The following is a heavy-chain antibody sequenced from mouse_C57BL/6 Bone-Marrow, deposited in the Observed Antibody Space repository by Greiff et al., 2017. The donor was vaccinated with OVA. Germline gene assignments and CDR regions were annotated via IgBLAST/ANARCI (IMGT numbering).Heavy chain of an antibody. Sequence: QVQLQQPGAELVKPGASVKLSCKASGYTFTSYWMHWVKQRPGRGLEWIGRIDPNSGGTKYNEKFKSKATLTVDKPSSTAYMQRRSLTSEDSAVYDYARSTVVARETWFAYWGQGTLVTVSA. D-gene: IGHD1-1*01. CDR3: ARSTVVARETWFAY. CDR1: GYTFTSYW. CDR2: IDPNSGGT. V-gene: IGHV1-72*01. J-gene: IGHJ3*01.